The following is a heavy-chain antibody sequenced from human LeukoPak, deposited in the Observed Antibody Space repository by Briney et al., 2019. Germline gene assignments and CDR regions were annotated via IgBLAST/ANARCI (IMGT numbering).Heavy chain of an antibody. D-gene: IGHD2-15*01. CDR1: GFTFSSYW. CDR3: TREESGGCPDY. J-gene: IGHJ4*02. V-gene: IGHV3-74*03. CDR2: INSDGSST. Sequence: GGSLRLSCAASGFTFSSYWMHWVRQAPGKGLVWVSRINSDGSSTKYADSAKGRFTISRDNAKNTLYLQMDSLRAEDTAIYYCTREESGGCPDYWGQGTLVTVSS.